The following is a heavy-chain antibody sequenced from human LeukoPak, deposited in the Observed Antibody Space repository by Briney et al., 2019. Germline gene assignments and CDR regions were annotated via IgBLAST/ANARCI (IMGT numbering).Heavy chain of an antibody. CDR2: ISGSGGST. CDR3: AKDRSYGSPDYFNS. J-gene: IGHJ4*02. D-gene: IGHD5-18*01. V-gene: IGHV3-23*01. CDR1: GFTFSSYA. Sequence: GGSLRLSCAASGFTFSSYAMSWVRQAPGKGLEWVSVISGSGGSTSYADSVKGRFTIPRDNSKNTLYLQMNSLRAEDTAVYYCAKDRSYGSPDYFNSWGQGTLVTVSS.